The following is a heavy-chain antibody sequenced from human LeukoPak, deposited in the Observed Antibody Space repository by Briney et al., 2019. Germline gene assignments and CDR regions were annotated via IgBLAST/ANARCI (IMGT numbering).Heavy chain of an antibody. Sequence: ASVKVSCKASGGTFSSYAISWVRQAPGQGLEWMGRIIPIFGTANYAQKFQGRVTITTDESTSTAYMELSSLRSEDTAVYYCARDGYYYDSSGYYSDYWGQGTLVTVSS. CDR2: IIPIFGTA. V-gene: IGHV1-69*05. J-gene: IGHJ4*02. CDR1: GGTFSSYA. CDR3: ARDGYYYDSSGYYSDY. D-gene: IGHD3-22*01.